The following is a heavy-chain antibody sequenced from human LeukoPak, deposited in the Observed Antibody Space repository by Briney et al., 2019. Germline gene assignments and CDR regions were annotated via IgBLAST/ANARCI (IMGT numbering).Heavy chain of an antibody. D-gene: IGHD2-15*01. CDR2: INPNSGGT. CDR3: ARDAPYSTYYFDY. CDR1: GYTFTGYY. V-gene: IGHV1-2*02. J-gene: IGHJ4*02. Sequence: ASVKVSCKASGYTFTGYYMHWVRQAPGQGLEWMGWINPNSGGTNHAQKFQGRVTMTRDTSISTAYMELSRLRSDDTAVYYCARDAPYSTYYFDYWGQGTLVTVSS.